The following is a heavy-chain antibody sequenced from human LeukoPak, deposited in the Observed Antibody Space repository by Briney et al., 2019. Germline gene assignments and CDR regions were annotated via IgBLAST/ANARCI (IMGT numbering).Heavy chain of an antibody. J-gene: IGHJ5*02. Sequence: ASVKVSCKASGCTFSSYAISWVRQAPGQGLEWMGGIIPIFGTANYAQKFQGRVTITADESTSTAYMELSSLRSEDTAVYYRAVYSSSWYDWFDPWGQGTLVTVSS. V-gene: IGHV1-69*13. CDR3: AVYSSSWYDWFDP. D-gene: IGHD6-13*01. CDR2: IIPIFGTA. CDR1: GCTFSSYA.